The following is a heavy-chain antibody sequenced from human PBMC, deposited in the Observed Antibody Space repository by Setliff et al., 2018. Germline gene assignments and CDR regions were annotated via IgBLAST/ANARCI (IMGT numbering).Heavy chain of an antibody. Sequence: GASVKVSCKASGDTFSTYALSWVRQAPGQGLEWMGWIGARNVKTNYAQKFQDRVTMTTDTSTSTGYMELRSLTSDDTAVYYCARRWETGDQDTYDIWGQGTMVT. D-gene: IGHD7-27*01. CDR2: IGARNVKT. V-gene: IGHV1-18*01. CDR3: ARRWETGDQDTYDI. J-gene: IGHJ3*02. CDR1: GDTFSTYA.